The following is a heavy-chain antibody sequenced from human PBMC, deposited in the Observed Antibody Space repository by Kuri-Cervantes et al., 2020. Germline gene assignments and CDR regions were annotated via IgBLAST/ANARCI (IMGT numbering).Heavy chain of an antibody. V-gene: IGHV1-8*02. CDR1: GYTFTSYD. D-gene: IGHD3-10*01. J-gene: IGHJ6*03. CDR3: VRDQWAMVHMDV. Sequence: SVTVSCKASGYTFTSYDINWVRQATGQGLEWMGWMNPNSGNTGYAQKFQGRVTMTRNTSISTAYMELSSLRSEDTAVYYCVRDQWAMVHMDVWGKGTTVTVSS. CDR2: MNPNSGNT.